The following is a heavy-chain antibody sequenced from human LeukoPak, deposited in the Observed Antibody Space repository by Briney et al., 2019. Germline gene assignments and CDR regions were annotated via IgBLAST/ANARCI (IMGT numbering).Heavy chain of an antibody. CDR2: IYSGGST. Sequence: PGGSLRLSCAASGFSVSSNYMSWVRQAPGKGLEWVSVIYSGGSTYYTDSVKGRFTISRDNSKNTLYLQMNSLRPEDTAVYYCARGGYSSGWFHAFDIWGQGTMATVSS. CDR1: GFSVSSNY. CDR3: ARGGYSSGWFHAFDI. D-gene: IGHD6-19*01. V-gene: IGHV3-66*02. J-gene: IGHJ3*02.